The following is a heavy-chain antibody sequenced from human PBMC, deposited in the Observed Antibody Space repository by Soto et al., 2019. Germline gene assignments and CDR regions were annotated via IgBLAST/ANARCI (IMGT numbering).Heavy chain of an antibody. CDR2: ITQDGSEN. CDR1: GFTFSNYW. Sequence: GSLRRSCAASGFTFSNYWMSWVRQAPGKGLEWVASITQDGSENYYVDSVKGRFTTSRDNTKSSLYLQMNSLRAEDTAVYYCARDHINGWKVDYGGRGSLVTVSS. D-gene: IGHD6-19*01. V-gene: IGHV3-7*01. J-gene: IGHJ4*02. CDR3: ARDHINGWKVDY.